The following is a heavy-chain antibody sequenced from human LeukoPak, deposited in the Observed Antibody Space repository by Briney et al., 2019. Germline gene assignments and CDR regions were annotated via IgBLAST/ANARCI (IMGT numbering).Heavy chain of an antibody. D-gene: IGHD2-2*01. Sequence: PGGSLRLSCAASGFTFSSHGMNWVRQAPGKGLEWLSSISSSSSYIYDADSVKGRFTISRDNAKNSLYLQMNSLRAEDTAVYYCARDSRDCSSTSCYLHLDYWGQGTLVTVSS. CDR1: GFTFSSHG. CDR3: ARDSRDCSSTSCYLHLDY. V-gene: IGHV3-21*01. CDR2: ISSSSSYI. J-gene: IGHJ4*02.